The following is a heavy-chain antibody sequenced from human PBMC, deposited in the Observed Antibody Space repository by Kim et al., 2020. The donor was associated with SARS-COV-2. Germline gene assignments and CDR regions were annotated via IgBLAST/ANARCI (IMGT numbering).Heavy chain of an antibody. CDR3: ARDRDGYSYGSSGMDV. J-gene: IGHJ6*02. D-gene: IGHD5-18*01. V-gene: IGHV3-30*07. Sequence: SGKSRFTCSRDNAKNTVYLQMNSLRAEDTAVYYCARDRDGYSYGSSGMDVWGQGTTVTVSS.